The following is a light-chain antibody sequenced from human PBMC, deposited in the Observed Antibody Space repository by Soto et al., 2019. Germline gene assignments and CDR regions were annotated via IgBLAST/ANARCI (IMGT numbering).Light chain of an antibody. CDR3: HQYGTSPWT. CDR1: QSVVSS. CDR2: AAS. J-gene: IGKJ1*01. V-gene: IGKV3-20*01. Sequence: EILMTQSPATLSVSPGESATLSCRASQSVVSSLARYQQKPGQTPRLLIYAASTRATGIPARFSGSGSGTDFTLTISRLGPDDFAVYYCHQYGTSPWTFGQGTKVDIK.